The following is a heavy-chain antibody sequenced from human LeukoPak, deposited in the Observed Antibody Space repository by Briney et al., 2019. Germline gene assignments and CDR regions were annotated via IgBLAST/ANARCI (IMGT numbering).Heavy chain of an antibody. V-gene: IGHV3-7*01. J-gene: IGHJ5*02. Sequence: PGGSLRLSCAASGFSVSDYWMTWARQAPGKGLEWVANIKQDGSEKTYVDSVKGRFTISRDNAKNSLYLQMNSLRVEDTAMYYCVRDGGTDWYDPWGQGTLVTVFS. D-gene: IGHD3-16*01. CDR2: IKQDGSEK. CDR3: VRDGGTDWYDP. CDR1: GFSVSDYW.